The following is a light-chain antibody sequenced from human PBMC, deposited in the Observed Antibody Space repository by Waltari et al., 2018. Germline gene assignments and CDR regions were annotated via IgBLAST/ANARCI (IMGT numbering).Light chain of an antibody. CDR3: QAWDTSTGGV. J-gene: IGLJ1*01. Sequence: SYELTQPPSVSVSPGQTASITCSGTKLGHKYASWYQQKPGQSPLVVIYQDNQRPSGIPERFSGSNSGNTATLTISGTQAMDEADYYCQAWDTSTGGVFGTGTKVTVL. V-gene: IGLV3-1*01. CDR2: QDN. CDR1: KLGHKY.